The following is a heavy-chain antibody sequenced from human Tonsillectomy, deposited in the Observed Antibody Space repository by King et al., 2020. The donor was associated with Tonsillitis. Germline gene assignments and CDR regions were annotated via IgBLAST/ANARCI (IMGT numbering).Heavy chain of an antibody. J-gene: IGHJ4*02. CDR1: GFAFRSSA. V-gene: IGHV3-23*01. CDR2: ISSSGGST. D-gene: IGHD3-10*01. Sequence: VPLLASWGGLVQPGGSLRLSCAASGFAFRSSAMLWVRQAPGTGLEWVYAISSSGGSTFHADSVKGRFTISRDNSKHTLYLQMNSLRAEDTGGEDGAKEGGKKGRGKGRDGEEGGKGTRGT. CDR3: AKEGGKKGRGKGRDGEE.